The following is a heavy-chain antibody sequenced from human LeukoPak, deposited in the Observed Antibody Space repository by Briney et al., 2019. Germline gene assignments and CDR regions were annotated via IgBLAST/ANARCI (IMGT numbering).Heavy chain of an antibody. Sequence: GGSLRLSCAASGFTFSSYAMSWVRQAPGKGLEWVSAISGSGGSTYYADSVKGRLTISRDNSKNTLYLQMNSLRAEDTAVYYCAARSSGWFGLDYWGQGTLVTVSS. V-gene: IGHV3-23*01. J-gene: IGHJ4*02. CDR3: AARSSGWFGLDY. CDR1: GFTFSSYA. D-gene: IGHD6-19*01. CDR2: ISGSGGST.